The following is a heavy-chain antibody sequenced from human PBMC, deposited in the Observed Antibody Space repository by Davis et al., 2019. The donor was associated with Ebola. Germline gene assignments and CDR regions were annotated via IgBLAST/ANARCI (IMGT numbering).Heavy chain of an antibody. CDR3: AKSGLSFGVVKYHYGMDV. CDR1: GYTFTSYG. CDR2: ISAYNGNT. V-gene: IGHV1-18*04. D-gene: IGHD3-3*01. Sequence: AASVKVSCNASGYTFTSYGISWVRQAPGQGLEWMGWISAYNGNTNYAQKLQGRVTMTTDTSTSTAYMELRSLRAEDTAVYYCAKSGLSFGVVKYHYGMDVWGKGTTVTVSS. J-gene: IGHJ6*04.